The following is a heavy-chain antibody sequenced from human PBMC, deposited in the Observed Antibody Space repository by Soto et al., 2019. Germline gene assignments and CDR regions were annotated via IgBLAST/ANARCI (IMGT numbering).Heavy chain of an antibody. CDR2: ISGSGGST. V-gene: IGHV3-23*01. CDR1: GFTFSSYA. Sequence: EVQLLESGGGLVQPGGSLRLSCAASGFTFSSYAMSWVRQAPGKGLEWVSAISGSGGSTYYADSVKGRFTISRDNSKNTLYLQKNSLRAEYTAVYYCAKNGDYGDYVLYFALWGRGTLVTVSS. CDR3: AKNGDYGDYVLYFAL. D-gene: IGHD4-17*01. J-gene: IGHJ2*01.